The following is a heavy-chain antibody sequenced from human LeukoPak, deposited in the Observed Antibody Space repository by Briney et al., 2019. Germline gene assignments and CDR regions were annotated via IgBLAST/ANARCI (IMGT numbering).Heavy chain of an antibody. CDR3: ARDNYYYYGMDV. V-gene: IGHV3-30-3*01. Sequence: GGSLRLSCAASGFTFSSYAMHWVRQAPGKGLEWVAVISYDGSNKYYADSVKGRFTISRDNSKNTLYLQMNSLRAEDTAVYYCARDNYYYYGMDVWGQGTTVTVSS. CDR2: ISYDGSNK. CDR1: GFTFSSYA. J-gene: IGHJ6*02.